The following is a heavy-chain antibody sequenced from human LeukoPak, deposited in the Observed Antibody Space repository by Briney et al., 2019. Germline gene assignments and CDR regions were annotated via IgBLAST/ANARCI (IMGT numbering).Heavy chain of an antibody. D-gene: IGHD2-15*01. CDR1: GLTFNSYS. CDR3: ARVEGHCSGGSCYNYYFDL. CDR2: ISSSSSYI. Sequence: GGSLRLSCADSGLTFNSYSMNWVRQAPGKGLEWVSSISSSSSYIYYADSVKGRFTISRDNAKKSLFLQMNSLRAEDTAVYYCARVEGHCSGGSCYNYYFDLWGRGTLVTVSS. V-gene: IGHV3-21*01. J-gene: IGHJ2*01.